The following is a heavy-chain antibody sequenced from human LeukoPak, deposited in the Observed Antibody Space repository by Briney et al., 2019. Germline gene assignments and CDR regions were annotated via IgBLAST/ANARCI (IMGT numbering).Heavy chain of an antibody. D-gene: IGHD3-9*01. CDR1: GYTFTGYF. V-gene: IGHV1-2*02. CDR2: INPNTGGT. Sequence: ASVRVSCKASGYTFTGYFMHWVRQAPGQGLDWMGWINPNTGGTKYAQKFQGRVTMTRDTPIGTAYMELSTVTSDDTAVYFCARVHATGYFSLDLGYWGQGTLVTVSS. CDR3: ARVHATGYFSLDLGY. J-gene: IGHJ4*02.